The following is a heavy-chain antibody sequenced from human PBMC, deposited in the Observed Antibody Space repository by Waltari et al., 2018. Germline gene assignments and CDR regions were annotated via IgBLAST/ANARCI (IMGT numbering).Heavy chain of an antibody. Sequence: VQLVQSGAEVKKPGSSVKVSCKASGGTFSSYAISWVRQAPGQGLEWMGLVDPEDGETIYAEKFQGRVTITADTSTDTAYMELSSLRSEDTAVYYCATLGTTVTTPYFDYWGQGTLVTVSS. D-gene: IGHD4-4*01. J-gene: IGHJ4*02. V-gene: IGHV1-69-2*01. CDR3: ATLGTTVTTPYFDY. CDR1: GGTFSSYA. CDR2: VDPEDGET.